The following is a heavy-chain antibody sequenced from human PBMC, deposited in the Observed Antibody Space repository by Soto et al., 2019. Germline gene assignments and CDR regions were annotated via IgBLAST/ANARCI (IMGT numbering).Heavy chain of an antibody. CDR2: IYYSGST. CDR3: ARDLGRVRAARGGSYGMDV. CDR1: GGSISSYY. J-gene: IGHJ6*02. V-gene: IGHV4-59*01. Sequence: RSLTCTVPGGSISSYYWSWIRQPPGKGLAWIGYIYYSGSTNYNPSLKSRVTISVDTSKNQFSLKLSSVTAADTAVYYCARDLGRVRAARGGSYGMDVWGPGTTGTRSS. D-gene: IGHD2-2*01.